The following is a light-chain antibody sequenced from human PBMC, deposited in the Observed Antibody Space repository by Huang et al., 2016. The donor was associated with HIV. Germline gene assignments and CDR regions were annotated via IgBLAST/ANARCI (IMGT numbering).Light chain of an antibody. V-gene: IGKV3D-15*01. CDR1: QSVSSD. CDR2: GAS. CDR3: QQYNNWLT. Sequence: EIVMTQSPATLSVSPGERATLSCRASQSVSSDLAWYQQKPGQAPRLLIYGASTRATGIPVRFSGSVSGTEFTLTISSLQSEDFAVYYCQQYNNWLTFGGGTKVEI. J-gene: IGKJ4*01.